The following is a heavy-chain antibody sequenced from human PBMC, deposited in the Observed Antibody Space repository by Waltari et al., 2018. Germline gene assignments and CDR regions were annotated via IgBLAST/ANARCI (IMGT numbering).Heavy chain of an antibody. CDR3: ARNDPVDQQLVN. CDR2: IYYSGST. D-gene: IGHD6-13*01. J-gene: IGHJ4*02. CDR1: GGSISSSSYY. V-gene: IGHV4-39*07. Sequence: QLQLQESGPGLVKPSETLSLTCTVSGGSISSSSYYWAWIRQPPGKGLEWIGSIYYSGSTYYNPSLKSRVTISVDTSKNQFSLKLSSVTAADTAVYYCARNDPVDQQLVNWGQGTLVTVSS.